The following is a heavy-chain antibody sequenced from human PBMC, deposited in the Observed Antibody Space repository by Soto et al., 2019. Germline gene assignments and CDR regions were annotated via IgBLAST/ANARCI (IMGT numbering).Heavy chain of an antibody. Sequence: KTSETLSLTCTVSGGSVSSGSYYWSWIRQPPGKGLEWIGYIYYSGSTNYNPSLKSRVTISVDTSKNQFSLKLSSVTAADTAVYYCARDHYYDSSPRTYYYGMDVWGQGTTVTVSS. CDR1: GGSVSSGSYY. J-gene: IGHJ6*02. V-gene: IGHV4-61*01. CDR2: IYYSGST. D-gene: IGHD3-22*01. CDR3: ARDHYYDSSPRTYYYGMDV.